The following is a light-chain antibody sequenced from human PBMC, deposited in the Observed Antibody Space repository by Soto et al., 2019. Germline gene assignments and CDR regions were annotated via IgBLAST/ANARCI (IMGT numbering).Light chain of an antibody. Sequence: QSALTQPASVSGSPGQSITISCTGTISDVGSYNYVSWYQQHPGKAPKVIIYDVSNRPSGVSNRFSGSKSGNTASLTISGLHAEDEADYYCSSYTRSSTLVFGGGTKVTVL. CDR2: DVS. V-gene: IGLV2-14*03. CDR3: SSYTRSSTLV. CDR1: ISDVGSYNY. J-gene: IGLJ2*01.